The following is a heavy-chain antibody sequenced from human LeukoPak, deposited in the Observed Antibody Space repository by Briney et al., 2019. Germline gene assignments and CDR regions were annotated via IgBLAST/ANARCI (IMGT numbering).Heavy chain of an antibody. V-gene: IGHV3-11*04. J-gene: IGHJ4*02. D-gene: IGHD2-8*01. CDR3: AKDLSRWASSVSYYFDY. Sequence: GGSLRLSCAASGFTFSDYYMSWIRQAPGKGLEWVSYISSSGSTIYYADSVKGRFTISRDNAKNTLYLQMNSLRAEDTAVYYCAKDLSRWASSVSYYFDYWGQGTLVTVSS. CDR2: ISSSGSTI. CDR1: GFTFSDYY.